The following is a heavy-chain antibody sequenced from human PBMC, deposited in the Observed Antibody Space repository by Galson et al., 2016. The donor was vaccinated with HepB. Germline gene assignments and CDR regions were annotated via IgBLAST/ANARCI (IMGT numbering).Heavy chain of an antibody. J-gene: IGHJ4*02. CDR1: GDSINSGDFY. D-gene: IGHD3-22*01. CDR3: AKTLPDKYDSSGYYSATYYDY. Sequence: TLSLTCTLSGDSINSGDFYWTWTRQRPGKGLEWIGYIFYSGNSYYNPSLGSRVSMSVDPSQNQFSLNLTSVTAAVTAVDYCAKTLPDKYDSSGYYSATYYDYWGQGTLGTVSS. CDR2: IFYSGNS. V-gene: IGHV4-31*03.